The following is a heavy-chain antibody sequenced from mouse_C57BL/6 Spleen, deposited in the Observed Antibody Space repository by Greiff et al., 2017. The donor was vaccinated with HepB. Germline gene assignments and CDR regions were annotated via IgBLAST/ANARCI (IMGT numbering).Heavy chain of an antibody. Sequence: EVKLMESGGGLVKPGGSLKLSCAASGFTFSSYAMSWVRQTPEKRLEWVATISDGGSYTYYPDNVKGRFTISRDNAKNNLYLQMSHLKSEDTAMYYCARYGTGAFAYWGQGTLVTVSA. CDR3: ARYGTGAFAY. CDR1: GFTFSSYA. D-gene: IGHD4-1*01. J-gene: IGHJ3*01. CDR2: ISDGGSYT. V-gene: IGHV5-4*03.